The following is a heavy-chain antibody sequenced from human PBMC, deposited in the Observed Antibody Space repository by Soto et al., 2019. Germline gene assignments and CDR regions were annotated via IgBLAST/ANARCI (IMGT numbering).Heavy chain of an antibody. CDR1: GGSISSYY. V-gene: IGHV4-59*01. J-gene: IGHJ4*02. D-gene: IGHD5-18*01. CDR3: ARGGYSYGYGFDY. Sequence: SETLSLTCTVSGGSISSYYWSWIRQPPGKGLEWIGYIYYSGSTNYNPSLKSRVTISVDTSKNQFSLKLSSVTAADTAVYYCARGGYSYGYGFDYWGQGTLVTVSS. CDR2: IYYSGST.